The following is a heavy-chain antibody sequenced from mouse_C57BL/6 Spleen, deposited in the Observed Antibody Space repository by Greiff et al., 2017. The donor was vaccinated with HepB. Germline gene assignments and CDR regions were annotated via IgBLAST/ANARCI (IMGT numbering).Heavy chain of an antibody. V-gene: IGHV1-81*01. CDR2: IYPRSGNT. D-gene: IGHD1-1*01. CDR3: ARDYGSSYPYYFDY. J-gene: IGHJ2*01. CDR1: GYTFTSYG. Sequence: QVHVKQSGAELARPGASVKLSCKASGYTFTSYGISWVKQRTGQGLEWIGEIYPRSGNTYYNEKFKGKATLTADKSSSTAYMELRSLTSEDSAVYFCARDYGSSYPYYFDYWGQGTTLTVSS.